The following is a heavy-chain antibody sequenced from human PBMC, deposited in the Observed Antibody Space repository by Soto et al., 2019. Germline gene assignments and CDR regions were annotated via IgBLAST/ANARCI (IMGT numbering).Heavy chain of an antibody. J-gene: IGHJ4*02. V-gene: IGHV4-30-2*01. CDR1: GGSISSGGYS. CDR3: ARSGYSGYDLDY. Sequence: LSLTCAVSGGSISSGGYSWSWIRQPPGKGLEWIGYIYHSGSTYYNPSLKSRVTISVDRSKNQFSLKLSSVTAADTAVYYCARSGYSGYDLDYWGQGTLVTVSS. CDR2: IYHSGST. D-gene: IGHD5-12*01.